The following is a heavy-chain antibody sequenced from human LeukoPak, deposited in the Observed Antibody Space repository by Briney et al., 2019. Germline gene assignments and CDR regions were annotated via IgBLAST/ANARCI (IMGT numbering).Heavy chain of an antibody. D-gene: IGHD4-17*01. CDR3: ARGDYGVSYFDY. Sequence: SETLSLTCTVSGGSISSYYWSWIRQPPGKGLEWIGYIYYSGSTNYTPSLKSRVTISVDTSKNQFSLKLSSVTAADTAVYYCARGDYGVSYFDYWGQGTLVTVSS. V-gene: IGHV4-59*01. J-gene: IGHJ4*02. CDR1: GGSISSYY. CDR2: IYYSGST.